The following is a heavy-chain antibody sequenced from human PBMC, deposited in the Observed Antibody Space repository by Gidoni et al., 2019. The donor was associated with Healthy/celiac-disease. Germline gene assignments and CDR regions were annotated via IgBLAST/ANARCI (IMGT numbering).Heavy chain of an antibody. Sequence: EWIGEIYHNGSTNYNPSLKSRVTISVDKSKNQFSLKLSSVTAADTAVYYCAREPVDYYYMDVWGKGTTVTVSS. V-gene: IGHV4-4*02. J-gene: IGHJ6*03. D-gene: IGHD2-2*01. CDR2: IYHNGST. CDR3: AREPVDYYYMDV.